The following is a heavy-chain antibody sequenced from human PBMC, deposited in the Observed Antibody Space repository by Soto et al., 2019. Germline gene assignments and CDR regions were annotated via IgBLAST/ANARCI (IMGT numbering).Heavy chain of an antibody. CDR1: GFTFSNSA. Sequence: GGSLRLSCAASGFTFSNSAMSWVRQAPGKGLEWVSAISGSGSTTYYADSVKGRFTISRDNSNKMLYLQVNSLRAEDTALYHCAKIPLCRVGAPGTRYFDYWGQGNRVTVSS. CDR3: AKIPLCRVGAPGTRYFDY. J-gene: IGHJ4*02. V-gene: IGHV3-23*01. D-gene: IGHD6-13*01. CDR2: ISGSGSTT.